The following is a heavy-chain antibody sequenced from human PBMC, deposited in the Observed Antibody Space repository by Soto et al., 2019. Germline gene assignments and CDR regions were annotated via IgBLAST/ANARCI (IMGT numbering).Heavy chain of an antibody. V-gene: IGHV6-1*01. D-gene: IGHD6-6*01. Sequence: SQTLSLTCAISGDSVSSNSAAWNWIRQSPSRGLEWLGRTYYRSKWYNDDAVSVKSRITINPDTSKNQFSLQLNSVTPEDTAVYHCARELIAARHNWFDPWGQGTLVTVSS. CDR3: ARELIAARHNWFDP. J-gene: IGHJ5*02. CDR1: GDSVSSNSAA. CDR2: TYYRSKWYN.